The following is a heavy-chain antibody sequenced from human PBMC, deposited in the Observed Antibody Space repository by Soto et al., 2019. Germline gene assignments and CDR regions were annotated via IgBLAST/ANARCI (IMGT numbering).Heavy chain of an antibody. D-gene: IGHD6-13*01. Sequence: VGSLRLSCAASGFTFSSYGMHWVRQAPGKGLEWVAVISYDGSNKYYADSVKGRFTISRDNSKNTLYLQMNSLRAEDTAVYYCAKEAAARIPYYGMDVWGQGTTVTVSS. V-gene: IGHV3-30*18. CDR3: AKEAAARIPYYGMDV. CDR1: GFTFSSYG. J-gene: IGHJ6*02. CDR2: ISYDGSNK.